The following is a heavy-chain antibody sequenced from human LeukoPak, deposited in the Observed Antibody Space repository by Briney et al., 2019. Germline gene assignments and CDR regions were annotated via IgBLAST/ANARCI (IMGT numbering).Heavy chain of an antibody. CDR3: ARALIVTPASCYMDV. Sequence: SETLSLTCAVYGGSFSDYYWSWIRQAPGKGLEWIGEINESGDTKYNPSLKSRVTISVDTSKNQFSLNVKSVTAADTAVYYCARALIVTPASCYMDVWGKGTTVTVSS. CDR2: INESGDT. V-gene: IGHV4-34*01. CDR1: GGSFSDYY. J-gene: IGHJ6*03. D-gene: IGHD3-22*01.